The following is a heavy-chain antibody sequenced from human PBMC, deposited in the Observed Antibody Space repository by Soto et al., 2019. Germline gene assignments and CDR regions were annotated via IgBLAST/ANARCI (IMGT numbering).Heavy chain of an antibody. D-gene: IGHD3-9*01. V-gene: IGHV4-59*01. CDR2: IYYSGST. CDR1: GGSISNYY. Sequence: QVQLQESGPGLVKPSETLSLTCTVSGGSISNYYWSWIRQPPGKGLEWIGYIYYSGSTNYNPSLKSRVTISLDTSKNQFSLKLSSVTAADTAVYYCARDRSGGDILIGQVWGQGTLVTVSS. CDR3: ARDRSGGDILIGQV. J-gene: IGHJ4*02.